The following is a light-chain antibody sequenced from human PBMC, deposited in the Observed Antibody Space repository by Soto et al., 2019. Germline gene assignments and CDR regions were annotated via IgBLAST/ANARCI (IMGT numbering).Light chain of an antibody. V-gene: IGKV3-11*01. CDR1: QSIGSY. J-gene: IGKJ3*01. Sequence: EIVLTQSPGTLSLSPGERATLACRASQSIGSYLAWYQHKLGQPPRLLIYDASNRATGIPVRFSGSGSGTDFTLTISSLEPEDFAVYYCQQRSTWPPFSFGPGTKVDIK. CDR2: DAS. CDR3: QQRSTWPPFS.